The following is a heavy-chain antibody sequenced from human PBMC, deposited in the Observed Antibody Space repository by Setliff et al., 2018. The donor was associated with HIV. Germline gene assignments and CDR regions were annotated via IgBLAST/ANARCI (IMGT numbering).Heavy chain of an antibody. V-gene: IGHV3-48*04. CDR2: ISRSGSTI. J-gene: IGHJ4*02. D-gene: IGHD2-2*01. CDR1: GFTFSSYS. CDR3: ARGEPTILVVPAAFFDY. Sequence: GGSLRLSCAASGFTFSSYSMNWVRQAPGKGLEWVSYISRSGSTIYYADSVKGRFTISRDNAKNSLYLQMNSLRAEDTAVYYCARGEPTILVVPAAFFDYWGQGTLVTVSS.